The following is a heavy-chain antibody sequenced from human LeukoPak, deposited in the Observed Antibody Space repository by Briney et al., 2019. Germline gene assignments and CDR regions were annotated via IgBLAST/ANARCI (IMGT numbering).Heavy chain of an antibody. J-gene: IGHJ6*02. CDR1: GGTFSSYA. CDR2: IIPIFGTA. CDR3: ARRYAVEKARLYDSSGYYFGMDV. V-gene: IGHV1-69*13. Sequence: ASVTVSCKASGGTFSSYAISWVRQAPGQGLEWMGGIIPIFGTANYAQKFQGRVTITADESTSTAYMELSSLRSEDTAVYYCARRYAVEKARLYDSSGYYFGMDVWGQGTTVTVSS. D-gene: IGHD3-22*01.